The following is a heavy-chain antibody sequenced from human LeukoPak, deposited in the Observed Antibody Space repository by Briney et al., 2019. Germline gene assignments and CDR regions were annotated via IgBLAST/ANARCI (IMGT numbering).Heavy chain of an antibody. CDR2: ISGSSNTI. V-gene: IGHV3-48*03. J-gene: IGHJ6*03. CDR3: ARVARGNLPSSYCGGDCYWTTMNYYYMDV. Sequence: GGSLRLSCAASGFTSSSYEMNWVRQAPGKGLEWVSFISGSSNTIYYADSVKGRFTISRDNAKNSLYLQMNSLRAEDTAVYYCARVARGNLPSSYCGGDCYWTTMNYYYMDVWGKGTTVTISS. D-gene: IGHD2-21*02. CDR1: GFTSSSYE.